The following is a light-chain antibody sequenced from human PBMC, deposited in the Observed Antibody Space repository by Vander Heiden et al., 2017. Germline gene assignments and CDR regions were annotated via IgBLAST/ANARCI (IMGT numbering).Light chain of an antibody. CDR1: QGISSY. Sequence: AIRMTQSPSSFSASTGDRVTITCRASQGISSYLAWYQQKPGKAPKLLIYDASTLQSGVPSRFSGSGSGTDFTLTISCLQSEDFATYYCQQYYSYPQTFCQGTKLEIK. V-gene: IGKV1-8*01. J-gene: IGKJ2*01. CDR2: DAS. CDR3: QQYYSYPQT.